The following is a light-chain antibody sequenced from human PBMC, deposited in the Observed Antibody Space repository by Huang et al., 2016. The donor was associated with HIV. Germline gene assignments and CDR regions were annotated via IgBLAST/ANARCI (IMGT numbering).Light chain of an antibody. V-gene: IGKV1-5*03. Sequence: DIQMTQSPSTLYASVGDRVVITCRASQILSNWLAWYQQKPGKAPKLLIYKANTLENGVPSRFIGSGSGTKCTLNISSLQPDDFSTYYCQQCNSIPITFGQGTGLEI. J-gene: IGKJ5*01. CDR1: QILSNW. CDR2: KAN. CDR3: QQCNSIPIT.